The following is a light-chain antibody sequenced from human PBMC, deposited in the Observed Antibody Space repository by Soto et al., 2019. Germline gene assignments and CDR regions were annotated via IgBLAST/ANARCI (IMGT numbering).Light chain of an antibody. J-gene: IGKJ1*01. Sequence: AIRMTQSPSSLSASTGDTVTITCRASQDIGSVLAWYQQKPGTAPKVLISGASNLHGGVPSRFSGSGSRTDFTLTITHLQSEDFASYYCQQYNSYSWTFGQGTKVDIK. CDR2: GAS. CDR1: QDIGSV. V-gene: IGKV1-8*01. CDR3: QQYNSYSWT.